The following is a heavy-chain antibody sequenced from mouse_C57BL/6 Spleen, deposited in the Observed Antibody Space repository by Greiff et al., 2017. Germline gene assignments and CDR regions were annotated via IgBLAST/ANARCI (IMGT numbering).Heavy chain of an antibody. CDR3: ARSYDYDERGYYFDY. CDR2: FHPYNDDT. J-gene: IGHJ2*01. Sequence: QVTLKESGAELVKPGASVKMSCKASGYTFTTYPIEWMKQNHGKSLEWIGNFHPYNDDTKYNEKFKGKATLTVEKSSSTVYLELSRLTSDDSAVYYFARSYDYDERGYYFDYWGQGTTLTVSS. CDR1: GYTFTTYP. V-gene: IGHV1-47*01. D-gene: IGHD2-4*01.